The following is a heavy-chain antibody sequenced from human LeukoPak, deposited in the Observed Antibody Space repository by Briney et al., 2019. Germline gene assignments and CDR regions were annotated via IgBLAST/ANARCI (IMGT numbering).Heavy chain of an antibody. CDR3: ARGAVNRYNWNDDNFYYYYMDV. V-gene: IGHV1-46*01. D-gene: IGHD1-1*01. CDR1: GYTFTSYY. Sequence: ASVKVSCKASGYTFTSYYMHWVRQAPGQGLEWMGIINPSGGSTSYAQKFQGRVTMTTDTSTSTAYMELRSLRSGDTAVYYCARGAVNRYNWNDDNFYYYYMDVWGKGTTVTISS. J-gene: IGHJ6*03. CDR2: INPSGGST.